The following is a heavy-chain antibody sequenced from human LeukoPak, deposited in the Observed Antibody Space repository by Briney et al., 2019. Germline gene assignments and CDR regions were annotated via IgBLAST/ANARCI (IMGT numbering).Heavy chain of an antibody. CDR2: IIPNIGNT. D-gene: IGHD2-15*01. J-gene: IGHJ6*04. CDR1: GYTFTSYG. V-gene: IGHV1-69*13. Sequence: ASVKVSCKASGYTFTSYGISWVRQAPGQGLEWMGGIIPNIGNTNYAQKFQGRVTITADASTSTAYMELSSLRSEDTAVYYCGSVVAGAGSYYYGMDVWGKGTTVTVSS. CDR3: GSVVAGAGSYYYGMDV.